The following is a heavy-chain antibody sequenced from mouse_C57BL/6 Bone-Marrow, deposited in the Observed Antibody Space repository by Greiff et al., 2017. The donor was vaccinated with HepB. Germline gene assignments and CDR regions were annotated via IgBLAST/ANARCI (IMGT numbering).Heavy chain of an antibody. CDR2: ILPGSGST. V-gene: IGHV1-9*01. J-gene: IGHJ3*01. D-gene: IGHD2-4*01. CDR1: GYTFTGYW. CDR3: ARTLYCDWAY. Sequence: QVQLQQSGAELMKPGATVKLSCKATGYTFTGYWIEWVKQRPGHGLEWIGEILPGSGSTNYNEKFKGKATFTADTSSNTAYMQLSSLTTKDSDIYYCARTLYCDWAYWGQGTLVTVAA.